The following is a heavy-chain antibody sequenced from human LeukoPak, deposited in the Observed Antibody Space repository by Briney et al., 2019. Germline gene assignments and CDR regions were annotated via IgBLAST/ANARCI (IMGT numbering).Heavy chain of an antibody. J-gene: IGHJ3*02. D-gene: IGHD6-13*01. CDR3: AGAIAAAGTDAFDI. CDR1: GYTFTSYG. Sequence: ASVKVSCKASGYTFTSYGISWLRQAPGQGLEWMGWISAYNGNTNYAQKLQGRVTMTTDTSTSTAYMELRSLRSDDTAVYYCAGAIAAAGTDAFDIWGQGTMVTVSS. CDR2: ISAYNGNT. V-gene: IGHV1-18*04.